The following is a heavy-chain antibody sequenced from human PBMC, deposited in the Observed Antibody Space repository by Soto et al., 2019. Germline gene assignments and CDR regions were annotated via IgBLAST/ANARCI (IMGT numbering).Heavy chain of an antibody. D-gene: IGHD5-12*01. Sequence: PGGSLRLSCAASGFNFNDYVMHWVRQAPGKGLEWVSGISWNSGSIAYADSVKGRFTISRDNAKNSLYLQMNSLRAEDTAVYYCARADSGYAHGYYYYGMDVWGQGTTVTVSS. CDR3: ARADSGYAHGYYYYGMDV. V-gene: IGHV3-9*01. J-gene: IGHJ6*02. CDR2: ISWNSGSI. CDR1: GFNFNDYV.